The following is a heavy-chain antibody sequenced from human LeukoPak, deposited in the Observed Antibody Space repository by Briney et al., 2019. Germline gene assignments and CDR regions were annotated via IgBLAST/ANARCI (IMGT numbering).Heavy chain of an antibody. J-gene: IGHJ4*02. CDR1: GFTFGDYA. CDR3: TRDQDTMVRGVIEY. Sequence: GGSLRLSCTACGFTFGDYAMSWFRQAPGKGLEWVGFIRSKAYGGTTEYAASVKGRFTISRDDSKSIAYLQMNSLKTEDTAVYYCTRDQDTMVRGVIEYWGQGTLVTVSS. D-gene: IGHD3-10*01. V-gene: IGHV3-49*03. CDR2: IRSKAYGGTT.